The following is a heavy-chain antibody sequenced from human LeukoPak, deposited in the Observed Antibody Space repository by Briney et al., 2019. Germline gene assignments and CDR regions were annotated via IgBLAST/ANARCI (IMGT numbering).Heavy chain of an antibody. Sequence: SETLSLTCTVSGYSISSGYYWGWIRQPPGKGLEWIGSIYYSGSTYYNPSLKSRVTISVDTSKNQFSLKLSSVTAADTAVYYCARTDYGDYYYYMDVWGKGTTVTVSS. CDR2: IYYSGST. CDR1: GYSISSGYY. CDR3: ARTDYGDYYYYMDV. V-gene: IGHV4-38-2*02. D-gene: IGHD4-17*01. J-gene: IGHJ6*03.